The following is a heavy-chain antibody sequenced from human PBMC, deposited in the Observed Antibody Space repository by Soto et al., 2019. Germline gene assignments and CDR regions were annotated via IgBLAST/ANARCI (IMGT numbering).Heavy chain of an antibody. Sequence: SETLSLTCAVYGGSFSGYFWSWIRQPPGKGLEWIGEINHNKSTHYNPSLKSRVTISVDTSKNQFALKLSSVTAADTAVYYCARTIFTYGSGWYWFDPWGQGTRGTVS. CDR1: GGSFSGYF. CDR2: INHNKST. J-gene: IGHJ5*02. V-gene: IGHV4-34*01. CDR3: ARTIFTYGSGWYWFDP. D-gene: IGHD6-19*01.